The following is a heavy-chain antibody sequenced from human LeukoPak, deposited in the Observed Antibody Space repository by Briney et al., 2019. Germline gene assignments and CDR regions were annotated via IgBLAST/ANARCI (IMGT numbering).Heavy chain of an antibody. V-gene: IGHV4-39*01. Sequence: SETLSLTCTVAGGSISSSSYYSGWIREPPGKGLERIVSIYYSGSTYYNPSLKSLVTISVDTSKNQFSLKLSSVTAADTAVYYCAMEGGDAFDIWGQGTMVTVSS. CDR2: IYYSGST. D-gene: IGHD3-16*01. J-gene: IGHJ3*02. CDR1: GGSISSSSYY. CDR3: AMEGGDAFDI.